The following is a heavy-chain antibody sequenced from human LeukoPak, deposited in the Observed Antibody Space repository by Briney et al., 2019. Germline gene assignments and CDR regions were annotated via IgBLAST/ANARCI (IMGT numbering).Heavy chain of an antibody. CDR2: ISSSGSTI. D-gene: IGHD3-10*01. V-gene: IGHV3-48*03. CDR1: GFIFSNYA. Sequence: PGASLRLSCAASGFIFSNYAMSWVRQAPGKGLEWVSYISSSGSTIYYADSVKGRFTISRDNAKNSLCLQMNSLRAEDTAVYYCARDRWGYYGSGSYRYFDYWGQGTLVTVSS. CDR3: ARDRWGYYGSGSYRYFDY. J-gene: IGHJ4*02.